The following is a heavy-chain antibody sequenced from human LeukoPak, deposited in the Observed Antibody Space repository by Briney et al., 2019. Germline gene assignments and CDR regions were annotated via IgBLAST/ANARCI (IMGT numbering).Heavy chain of an antibody. D-gene: IGHD3/OR15-3a*01. V-gene: IGHV3-74*01. CDR1: GFTSSRYW. CDR2: INSDGSST. CDR3: VLDLFSSFAFDI. Sequence: GGSLRLSCAASGFTSSRYWMHWVRQAPGKGLLWVSRINSDGSSTYYADSVKGRFTTSRDNAKNALHLQMNSLTAEDTAVYYCVLDLFSSFAFDIWGQGTMVTVSS. J-gene: IGHJ3*02.